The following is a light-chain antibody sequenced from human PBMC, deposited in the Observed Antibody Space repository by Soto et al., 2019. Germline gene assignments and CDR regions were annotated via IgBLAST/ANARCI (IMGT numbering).Light chain of an antibody. V-gene: IGLV2-8*01. CDR1: SSDVGGYNY. J-gene: IGLJ2*01. CDR3: ISYAGTNNVI. Sequence: QSALTQPPSASGSPGQSVTISCTGTSSDVGGYNYVSWYQQHPGKAPKLMIYEVNKRPSGVPDRFSGSKSGNTASLTVSGLQAEDEADYYCISYAGTNNVIFGGGTKLTVL. CDR2: EVN.